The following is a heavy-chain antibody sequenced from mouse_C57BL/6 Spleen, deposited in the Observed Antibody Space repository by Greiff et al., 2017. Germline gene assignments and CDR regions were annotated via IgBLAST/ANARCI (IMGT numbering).Heavy chain of an antibody. J-gene: IGHJ1*03. CDR2: IDPETGGT. Sequence: QVQLQQSGAELVRPGASVTLSCKASGYTFTDYEMHWVKPTPVHGLEWIGAIDPETGGTAYNQKFKGKAILTADKSSSTAYMELRSLTSEDSAVYYCSYWYFDVWGTGTTVTVAS. V-gene: IGHV1-15*01. CDR1: GYTFTDYE. CDR3: SYWYFDV.